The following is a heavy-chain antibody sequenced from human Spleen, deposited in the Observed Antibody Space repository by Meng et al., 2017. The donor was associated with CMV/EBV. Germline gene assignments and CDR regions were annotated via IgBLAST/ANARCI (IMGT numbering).Heavy chain of an antibody. V-gene: IGHV1-2*02. D-gene: IGHD2-15*01. Sequence: STNTFTGYYIQWVRQAPGQRLEWMGWISPNSGSTNYAQKFQGRVTMTRDTSITTGYIELRRLKADDTAVYYCARGGVIPHTPDWFDPWGQGTLVTVSS. J-gene: IGHJ5*02. CDR2: ISPNSGST. CDR3: ARGGVIPHTPDWFDP. CDR1: TNTFTGYY.